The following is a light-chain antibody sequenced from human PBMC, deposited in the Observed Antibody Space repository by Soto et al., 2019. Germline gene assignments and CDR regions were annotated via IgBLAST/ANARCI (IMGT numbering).Light chain of an antibody. CDR1: QSVNSNY. J-gene: IGKJ5*01. CDR2: DAS. Sequence: EIVMTQSPATLSVSPGERATLSCRASQSVNSNYLAWYQQKPGQAPRLLIYDASNRATGIPARFSGSGSGTDFTLTISSLQPEDFATYYCQRSYSTPISFGQGTRLEI. V-gene: IGKV3D-20*02. CDR3: QRSYSTPIS.